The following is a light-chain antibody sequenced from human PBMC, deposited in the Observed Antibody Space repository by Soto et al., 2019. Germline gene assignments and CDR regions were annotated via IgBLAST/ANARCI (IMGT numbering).Light chain of an antibody. Sequence: EIVLTQSPGTLSLSPGERATLSCRASQSVGNTYLAWYQHKFGQAPRLLIYSVSSRATGIPDRFSGSGSGTDCTLTVSRLEPEDFAVYYCQLCGSPPRTFGQGTKVEIK. CDR2: SVS. V-gene: IGKV3-20*01. CDR3: QLCGSPPRT. CDR1: QSVGNTY. J-gene: IGKJ1*01.